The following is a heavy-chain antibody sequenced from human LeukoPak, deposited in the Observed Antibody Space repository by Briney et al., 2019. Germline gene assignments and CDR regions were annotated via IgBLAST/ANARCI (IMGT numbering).Heavy chain of an antibody. CDR1: GGSISSSSYY. J-gene: IGHJ6*03. CDR2: IYYSGST. D-gene: IGHD3-22*01. Sequence: SETLSLTCTVSGGSISSSSYYWGWIRQPPGKGLEWIGSIYYSGSTYYNPSLKSRVTISVDTSKNQFSLKLSSVTAADTAVYYCARRSYGHYDRSGHSNYYYYYMDVWGKGTTVTVSS. V-gene: IGHV4-39*01. CDR3: ARRSYGHYDRSGHSNYYYYYMDV.